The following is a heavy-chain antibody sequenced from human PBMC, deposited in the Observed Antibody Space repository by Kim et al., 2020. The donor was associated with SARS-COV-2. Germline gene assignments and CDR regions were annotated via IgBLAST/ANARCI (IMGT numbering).Heavy chain of an antibody. V-gene: IGHV3-53*01. Sequence: THYAHPVKCRFSISIDQSKNTLYLQMQRLRAEDTAVHYCARGAGAYYFDSWGQRTLVTVSS. D-gene: IGHD7-27*01. J-gene: IGHJ4*02. CDR2: T. CDR3: ARGAGAYYFDS.